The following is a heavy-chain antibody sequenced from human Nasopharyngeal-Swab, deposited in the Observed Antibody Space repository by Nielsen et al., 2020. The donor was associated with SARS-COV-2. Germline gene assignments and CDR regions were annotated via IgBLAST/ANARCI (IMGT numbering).Heavy chain of an antibody. CDR3: ASLRADTPGFAY. D-gene: IGHD2-15*01. V-gene: IGHV3-30*03. Sequence: GESLKISCVASRFTFSRWPMHWVRQAPGTGLEWVTVISSDGSDKQYVDSVKGRFTISRDNSKNTLYLQMKSLRAEDTGVYYCASLRADTPGFAYWGQGTLVTVSS. CDR1: RFTFSRWP. CDR2: ISSDGSDK. J-gene: IGHJ4*02.